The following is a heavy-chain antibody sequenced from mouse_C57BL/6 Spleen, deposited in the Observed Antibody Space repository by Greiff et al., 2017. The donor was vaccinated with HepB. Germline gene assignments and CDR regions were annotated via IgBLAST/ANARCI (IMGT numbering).Heavy chain of an antibody. J-gene: IGHJ4*01. CDR1: GYTFTSYW. Sequence: QVQLKQSGAELAKPGASVKLSCKASGYTFTSYWMHWVKQRPGQGLEWIGMIHPNSGSTNYNEKFKSKATLTVDKSSSTAYMQLSSLTSEDSAVYYCARILRSGSGYAMDYWGQGTSVTVSS. V-gene: IGHV1-64*01. CDR2: IHPNSGST. CDR3: ARILRSGSGYAMDY. D-gene: IGHD1-1*01.